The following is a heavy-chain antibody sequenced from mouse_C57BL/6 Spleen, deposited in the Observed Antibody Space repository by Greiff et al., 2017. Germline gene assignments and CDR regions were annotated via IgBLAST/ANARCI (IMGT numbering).Heavy chain of an antibody. J-gene: IGHJ4*01. CDR3: TRRFYYGFSYAMDY. CDR1: GYTFTDYE. V-gene: IGHV1-15*01. Sequence: QVQLKESGAELVRPGASVTLSCKASGYTFTDYEMHWVKQTPVHGLEWIGAIDPETGGTAYNQKFKGKAILTADKSSSTAYMELRSLTSEDSAVYYCTRRFYYGFSYAMDYWGQGTSVTVSS. CDR2: IDPETGGT. D-gene: IGHD2-2*01.